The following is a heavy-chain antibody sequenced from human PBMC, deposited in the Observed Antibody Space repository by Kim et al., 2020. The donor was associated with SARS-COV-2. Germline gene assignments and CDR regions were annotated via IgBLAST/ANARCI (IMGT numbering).Heavy chain of an antibody. V-gene: IGHV4-59*01. D-gene: IGHD2-21*02. Sequence: SETLSLTCTVSGGSISSYYWSWIRQPPGKGLEWIGYISYSGSTNYNPSLKSRVTISVDTSKNQFSLKLSAVTAADTAVYYCARGAYCGGDCYHPFDYWGQGTLVTVSS. CDR3: ARGAYCGGDCYHPFDY. CDR2: ISYSGST. J-gene: IGHJ4*02. CDR1: GGSISSYY.